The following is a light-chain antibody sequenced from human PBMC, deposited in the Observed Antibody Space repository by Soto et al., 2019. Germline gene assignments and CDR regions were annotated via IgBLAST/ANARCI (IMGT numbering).Light chain of an antibody. Sequence: EIQMNQSPSTLSASVGERVTITCRASQSISIWLAWYQQKPGKAPKILIYKASSLESGVPSRFSGSGSGTEFTLTISSLQPDDFATYYCQQYSTYTPRTFGQRSMVDIK. J-gene: IGKJ1*01. CDR1: QSISIW. CDR3: QQYSTYTPRT. CDR2: KAS. V-gene: IGKV1-5*03.